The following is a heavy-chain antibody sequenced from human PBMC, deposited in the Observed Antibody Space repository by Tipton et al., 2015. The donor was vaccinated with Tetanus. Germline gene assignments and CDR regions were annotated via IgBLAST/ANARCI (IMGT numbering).Heavy chain of an antibody. Sequence: TLSLTCTVSGGSISSFYWYWIRQPPGKGLEWIAYIYQSGDANYNPSLQSRVTISVDTSKNQFSLQLAFVTAADTAIYYCARERIEAFHYHGLDVWGPGTTVTVSS. J-gene: IGHJ6*02. V-gene: IGHV4-59*01. CDR3: ARERIEAFHYHGLDV. CDR1: GGSISSFY. D-gene: IGHD2-21*01. CDR2: IYQSGDA.